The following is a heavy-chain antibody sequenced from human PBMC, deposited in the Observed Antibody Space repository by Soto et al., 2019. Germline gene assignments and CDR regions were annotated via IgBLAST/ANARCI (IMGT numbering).Heavy chain of an antibody. J-gene: IGHJ4*02. CDR2: IYWDDDK. CDR3: AHIVVAGLGYYFDY. CDR1: GFSLSSTRMA. D-gene: IGHD6-19*01. Sequence: QITLKESGPTLVKPTQTLTLTCTFSGFSLSSTRMAVGWIRQPPGKALEWLALIYWDDDKRYSPFLKSRLTTTKDTSKYQGVLTMSNMDPVDTARYYCAHIVVAGLGYYFDYWGQGTLVTVSS. V-gene: IGHV2-5*02.